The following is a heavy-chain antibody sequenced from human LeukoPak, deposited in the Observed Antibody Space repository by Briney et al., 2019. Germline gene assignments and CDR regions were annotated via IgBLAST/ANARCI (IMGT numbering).Heavy chain of an antibody. CDR2: INPSGGST. V-gene: IGHV1-46*01. J-gene: IGHJ3*02. CDR1: GYTFTSYY. Sequence: PLASVKVSCKASGYTFTSYYMHWVRQAPGQGLEWMGIINPSGGSTSYAQKFQGRVTMTRDTSTSTVYMELSSLRSDDTAVYYCARGNGSGTIGPDAFDIWGQGTMVTVSS. CDR3: ARGNGSGTIGPDAFDI. D-gene: IGHD3-10*01.